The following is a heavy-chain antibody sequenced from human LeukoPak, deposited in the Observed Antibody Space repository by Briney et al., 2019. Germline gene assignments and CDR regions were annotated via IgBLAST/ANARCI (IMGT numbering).Heavy chain of an antibody. CDR2: IYYSGST. J-gene: IGHJ4*02. V-gene: IGHV4-61*08. CDR3: ARGQGRFDYDSSGYYITDLDY. D-gene: IGHD3-22*01. CDR1: GGSISSGGYY. Sequence: SETLSLTCTVSGGSISSGGYYWSWVRQHPGKGLEWIGYIYYSGSTNYNPSLKSRVTMSVDTSKNQLSLKLSSVTAADTAVYYCARGQGRFDYDSSGYYITDLDYWGQGTLVTVSS.